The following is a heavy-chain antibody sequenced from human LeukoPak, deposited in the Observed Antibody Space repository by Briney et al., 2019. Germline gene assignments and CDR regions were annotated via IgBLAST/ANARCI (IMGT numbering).Heavy chain of an antibody. CDR2: IKSKSDGGPP. CDR1: GFTFNNAW. D-gene: IGHD1-26*01. J-gene: IGHJ6*04. V-gene: IGHV3-15*01. CDR3: ATDRRREGIDYYYGMDV. Sequence: GGSLRLSCAASGFTFNNAWMTWVRQAPGKGLECVGRIKSKSDGGPPDYAVPVRGRFTISREDSKNTLYLQMDSLTVEDTAVYYCATDRRREGIDYYYGMDVWGRGTTVTVSS.